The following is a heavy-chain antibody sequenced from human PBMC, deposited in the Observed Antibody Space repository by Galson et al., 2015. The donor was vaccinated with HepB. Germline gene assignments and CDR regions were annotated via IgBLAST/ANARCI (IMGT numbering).Heavy chain of an antibody. CDR2: ISYDGSNK. Sequence: SLRLSCAASGFTFSSYGMHWVRQAPGKGLEWVAVISYDGSNKYYADSVKGRFTISRDNSKNTLYLQMNSLRAEDTAVYYCAIRDSSGWNYYYYYYGMDVWGQGTTVTVSS. CDR3: AIRDSSGWNYYYYYYGMDV. D-gene: IGHD6-19*01. CDR1: GFTFSSYG. V-gene: IGHV3-30*03. J-gene: IGHJ6*02.